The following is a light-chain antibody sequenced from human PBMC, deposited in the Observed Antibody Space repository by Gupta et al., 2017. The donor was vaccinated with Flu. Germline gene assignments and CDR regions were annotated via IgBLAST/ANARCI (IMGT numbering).Light chain of an antibody. CDR2: GNN. CDR1: SSNIGSNT. V-gene: IGLV1-44*01. Sequence: QSVLAQPPSASGTTGQRVTIPCYGSSSNIGSNTVNWYQQVPGTAPKLLIYGNNKRPSGVPDRFSGSKSGTSASLAIIGLQSEGEADYYCAAWDDSLNGHYVFGTGTKVTAL. CDR3: AAWDDSLNGHYV. J-gene: IGLJ1*01.